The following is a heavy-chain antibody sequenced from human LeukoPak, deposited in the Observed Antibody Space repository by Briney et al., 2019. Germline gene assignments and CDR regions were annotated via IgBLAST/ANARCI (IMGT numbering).Heavy chain of an antibody. CDR2: INHSGST. V-gene: IGHV4-34*01. Sequence: ASETLSLTCAVYGGSFSGYYWSWIRQPPEKGLEWIGEINHSGSTNYNPSLKSRVTISVDTSKNQFSLKLSSVTAADTAVYYCARGKSYYYDSSGYYPYYFDYWGQGTLVTVSS. CDR1: GGSFSGYY. D-gene: IGHD3-22*01. CDR3: ARGKSYYYDSSGYYPYYFDY. J-gene: IGHJ4*02.